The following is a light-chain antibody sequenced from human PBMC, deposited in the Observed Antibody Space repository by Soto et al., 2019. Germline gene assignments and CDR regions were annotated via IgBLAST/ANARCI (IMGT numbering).Light chain of an antibody. CDR2: DAS. J-gene: IGKJ1*01. Sequence: EIVLTQSPATLSLSPGERATISCRASQSVSSYLAWYQQKPGQAPRLLIYDASNRATGIPARFSGSGSGTDFTLTISSLEPEDFAVYYCQQRSNWPPTWTFGQGTKVDIK. V-gene: IGKV3-11*01. CDR1: QSVSSY. CDR3: QQRSNWPPTWT.